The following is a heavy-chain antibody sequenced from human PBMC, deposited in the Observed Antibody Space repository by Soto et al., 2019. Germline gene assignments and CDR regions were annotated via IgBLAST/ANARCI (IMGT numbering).Heavy chain of an antibody. Sequence: QVHLQQWGAGLWKPSETLSLTCAVNGGAFNVYYWTWIRQSPGKGLQWIGEINHSGTVDYNPSLKSRVTFSIDTSKKQFSLTLTSVTAADTAVYYCARAGAALVRGSIGGFDYWGQGTLVTVSS. CDR3: ARAGAALVRGSIGGFDY. CDR1: GGAFNVYY. D-gene: IGHD3-10*01. V-gene: IGHV4-34*01. J-gene: IGHJ4*02. CDR2: INHSGTV.